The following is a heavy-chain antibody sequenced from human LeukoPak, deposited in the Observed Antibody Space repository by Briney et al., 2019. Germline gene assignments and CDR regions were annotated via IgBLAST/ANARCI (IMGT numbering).Heavy chain of an antibody. J-gene: IGHJ4*02. D-gene: IGHD3-3*02. CDR1: GYTFTSYY. CDR3: ARGTTMPFLT. CDR2: IHPSATST. V-gene: IGHV1-46*01. Sequence: ASVKVSCKASGYTFTSYYMHWVRQAPGQGPEWMGVIHPSATSTNYAQKFHDRVTMTRDTSTNTVYMELSSLRSEDTAVYYCARGTTMPFLTWGQGTLVTVSS.